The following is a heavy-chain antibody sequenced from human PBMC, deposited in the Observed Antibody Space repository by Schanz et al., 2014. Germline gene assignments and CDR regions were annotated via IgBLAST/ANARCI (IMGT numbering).Heavy chain of an antibody. CDR2: IRQDGSAK. Sequence: EVQLVESEGGLVQPGGSLRLSCEGSGFSFSDYWMGWVRQAPGKGLEWVANIRQDGSAKFYVDSVNSRFAISRDNAENSVYLQMNSLRAEDTAVYYCARDGFGGYLDSWGQGTLVTVSS. J-gene: IGHJ4*02. CDR3: ARDGFGGYLDS. CDR1: GFSFSDYW. D-gene: IGHD3-10*01. V-gene: IGHV3-7*03.